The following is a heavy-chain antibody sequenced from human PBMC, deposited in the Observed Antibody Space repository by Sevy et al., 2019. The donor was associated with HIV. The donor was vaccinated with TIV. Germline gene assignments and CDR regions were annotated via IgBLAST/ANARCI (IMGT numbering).Heavy chain of an antibody. CDR3: ARDSARVIVPTAGFDP. CDR1: GFTFRSFS. V-gene: IGHV3-33*01. CDR2: IWYDGRTK. Sequence: GESLKISCSASGFTFRSFSMHWVRQAPGKGLEWVAAIWYDGRTKQYADSVKGRFTISRDNSKSMLNLEMNSLRAEDTALYFCARDSARVIVPTAGFDPWGQGTVVTVSS. J-gene: IGHJ5*02. D-gene: IGHD1-1*01.